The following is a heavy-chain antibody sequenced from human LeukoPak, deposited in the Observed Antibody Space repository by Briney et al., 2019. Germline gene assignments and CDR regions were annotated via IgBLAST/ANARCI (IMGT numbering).Heavy chain of an antibody. CDR3: ASAPIQSKLLTGCYRPSGGYYYYYMDV. V-gene: IGHV1-2*02. CDR1: GYTFTSYY. D-gene: IGHD3-9*01. CDR2: INPNSGGT. Sequence: GASVKVSCKASGYTFTSYYMHWVRQAPGQGLEWMGWINPNSGGTNYAQKFQGRVTMTRDTSISTAYMELSRLRSDDTAVYYCASAPIQSKLLTGCYRPSGGYYYYYMDVWGKGTTVTVSS. J-gene: IGHJ6*03.